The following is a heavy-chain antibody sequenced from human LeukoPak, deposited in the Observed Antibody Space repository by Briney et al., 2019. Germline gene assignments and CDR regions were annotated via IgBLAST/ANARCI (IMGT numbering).Heavy chain of an antibody. Sequence: SETLSFTCTVAGGTISSYNWSWLRQRPGKGLEWIGYIYYSGSTNYHPSLKSRVTISVDPSKNQFSLKLSSVTAADTAVYYCARVMDTAMLMRAFDIWGQGTMVTVSS. J-gene: IGHJ3*02. D-gene: IGHD5-18*01. CDR1: GGTISSYN. V-gene: IGHV4-59*01. CDR3: ARVMDTAMLMRAFDI. CDR2: IYYSGST.